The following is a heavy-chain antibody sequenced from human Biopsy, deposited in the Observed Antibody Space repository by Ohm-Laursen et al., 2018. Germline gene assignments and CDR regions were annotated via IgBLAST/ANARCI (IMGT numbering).Heavy chain of an antibody. V-gene: IGHV1-2*02. CDR2: INAVTADT. Sequence: GASVKVSCKASGDTLTSYHAHWGRQPPGHGLEWMGWINAVTADTNYAQKCQGRVPMTRDTSISTAYVDLSSLRSDDTAVYYCTRGGYYYDSLAYYYWSDPWGQRTLVTVSS. CDR1: GDTLTSYH. CDR3: TRGGYYYDSLAYYYWSDP. D-gene: IGHD3-22*01. J-gene: IGHJ5*02.